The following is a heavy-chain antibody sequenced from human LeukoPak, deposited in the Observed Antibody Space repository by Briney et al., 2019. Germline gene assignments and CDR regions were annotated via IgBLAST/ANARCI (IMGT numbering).Heavy chain of an antibody. V-gene: IGHV3-9*01. J-gene: IGHJ4*02. Sequence: GGSLRPSCEASGFTFSTSTMHWVRQAPGKGLEWVSGISWNSGSIGYADSVKGRFTISRDNAKNSLYLQMNSLRAEDTALYYCAKDKFPDYYGSGSYYNVKNYFDYWGQGTLVTVSS. D-gene: IGHD3-10*01. CDR2: ISWNSGSI. CDR3: AKDKFPDYYGSGSYYNVKNYFDY. CDR1: GFTFSTST.